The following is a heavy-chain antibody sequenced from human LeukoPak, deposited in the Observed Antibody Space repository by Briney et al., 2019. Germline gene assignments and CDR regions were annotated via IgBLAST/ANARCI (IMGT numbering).Heavy chain of an antibody. CDR2: IYSGGST. CDR1: GFTVSSNY. J-gene: IGHJ4*02. V-gene: IGHV3-53*01. D-gene: IGHD6-19*01. Sequence: PGVSLRLSCAASGFTVSSNYMSWVRQAPGKGLEWVSVIYSGGSTYYADSVKGRFTISRDNSKNTLYLQMNSLRAEDTAVYYCAKGAVAGNQKPGGYWGQGTLVTVSS. CDR3: AKGAVAGNQKPGGY.